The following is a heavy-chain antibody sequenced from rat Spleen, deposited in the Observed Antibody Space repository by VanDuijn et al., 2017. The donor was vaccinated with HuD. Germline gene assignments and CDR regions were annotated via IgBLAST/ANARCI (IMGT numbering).Heavy chain of an antibody. Sequence: QVQLKESGPGLMQPSQTLSLTCIVSGFSLPNYHVHWVRQSPGKGLEWMGVIWRGGNTDYNSALKSRLNISRDTSKNQVFLKMNSLQSEDTTTYYCARHHYSGDYWYFDFWGPGTMVTVSS. J-gene: IGHJ1*01. CDR3: ARHHYSGDYWYFDF. V-gene: IGHV2-45*01. CDR1: GFSLPNYH. D-gene: IGHD1-1*01. CDR2: IWRGGNT.